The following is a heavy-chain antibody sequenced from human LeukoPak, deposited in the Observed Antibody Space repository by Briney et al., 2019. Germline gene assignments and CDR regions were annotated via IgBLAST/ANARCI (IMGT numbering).Heavy chain of an antibody. CDR3: ATMTTFDP. CDR2: VDPEDGET. V-gene: IGHV1-69-2*01. CDR1: GYTFTDYY. Sequence: GATVKISCKAFGYTFTDYYIHWVKEAPGTGLEWMGRVDPEDGETTYAEKFQGRVTITADTSTDTAYMELNNLRSEDTAVYYCATMTTFDPWGQGTLVTVSS. J-gene: IGHJ5*02. D-gene: IGHD4-11*01.